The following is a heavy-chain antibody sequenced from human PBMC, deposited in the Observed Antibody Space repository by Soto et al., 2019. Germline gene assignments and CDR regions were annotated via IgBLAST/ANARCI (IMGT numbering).Heavy chain of an antibody. D-gene: IGHD4-4*01. V-gene: IGHV4-4*07. Sequence: SETLSLTCSVPGGSMNCYYWSWVRQPAGKGLEWIGRIYTSGGTNYNPSLKSRVTLSLDTSKNHLSLSLRSVTAADTAMYYCAREGTDYNEYYYGMDVWGQGTTVTVSS. CDR3: AREGTDYNEYYYGMDV. CDR1: GGSMNCYY. CDR2: IYTSGGT. J-gene: IGHJ6*02.